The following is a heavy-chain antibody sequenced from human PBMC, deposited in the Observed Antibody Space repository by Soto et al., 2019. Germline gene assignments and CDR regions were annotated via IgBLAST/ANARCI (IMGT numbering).Heavy chain of an antibody. J-gene: IGHJ3*02. CDR3: ARGYTHRITGMDPFDS. V-gene: IGHV3-7*01. D-gene: IGHD1-20*01. CDR2: IKQDGTEK. CDR1: GFTFSRYW. Sequence: LSLSCAASGFTFSRYWMNWFRQAPGKGLEWVANIKQDGTEKNYVDSVKGRFTISRDNVRNSLYLQMDSLRAEDTAVYFCARGYTHRITGMDPFDSWGQGKMVTV.